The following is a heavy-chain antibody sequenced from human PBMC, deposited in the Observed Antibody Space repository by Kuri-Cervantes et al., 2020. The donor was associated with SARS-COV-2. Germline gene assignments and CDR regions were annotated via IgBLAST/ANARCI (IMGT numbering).Heavy chain of an antibody. V-gene: IGHV4-38-2*02. CDR2: IYHSGST. CDR3: ARVNYYGSGSYYNEGFDP. D-gene: IGHD3-10*01. J-gene: IGHJ5*02. CDR1: GYSISSGYY. Sequence: SETLSLTCTVSGYSISSGYYWGWIRQPPGKGLEWIGSIYHSGSTYYNPSLKSRVTISVDTSKNQFSLKLSSVTAADTAVYYCARVNYYGSGSYYNEGFDPWGQGTLVTVSS.